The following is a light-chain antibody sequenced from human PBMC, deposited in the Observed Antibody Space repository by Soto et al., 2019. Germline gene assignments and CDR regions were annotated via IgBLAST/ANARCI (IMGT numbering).Light chain of an antibody. J-gene: IGLJ1*01. CDR1: SSDIGIYKY. V-gene: IGLV2-14*01. Sequence: QSALTQPASVSGSPGQSIAISCTGSSSDIGIYKYVSWYQQHPGKVPKLIIYEVTNRPSGVSNRFSGSKSGNTASLTISGLQAEDEADYYRSSYTTSSTRVFGTGTKLTVL. CDR2: EVT. CDR3: SSYTTSSTRV.